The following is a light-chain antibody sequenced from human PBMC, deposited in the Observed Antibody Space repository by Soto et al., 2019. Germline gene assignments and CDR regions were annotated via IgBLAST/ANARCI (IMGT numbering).Light chain of an antibody. CDR1: SSNIGSNY. CDR3: CSYAGSYTYV. J-gene: IGLJ1*01. V-gene: IGLV1-47*01. Sequence: QSVLTQPPSASGTPGQRVTISCSGSSSNIGSNYVYWYQQLPGTAPKLLIYRNNQRPSGVPDRFSGSKSGTSASLAISGLRSEDEADYSCCSYAGSYTYVFGTGTKLTVL. CDR2: RNN.